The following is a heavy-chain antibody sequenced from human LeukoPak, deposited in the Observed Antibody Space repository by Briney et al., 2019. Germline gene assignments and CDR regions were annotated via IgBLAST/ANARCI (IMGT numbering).Heavy chain of an antibody. Sequence: SETLSLTCAVYGGSFSGYYWSWIRQPPGKGLEWIGEINHSGSTNYNPSLKSRVTISVDTSKNQFSLKLSSVTAADTAVYYCAGVPSHYDFWSGYYYYFDYWGQGTLVTVSS. CDR2: INHSGST. V-gene: IGHV4-34*01. CDR1: GGSFSGYY. CDR3: AGVPSHYDFWSGYYYYFDY. D-gene: IGHD3-3*01. J-gene: IGHJ4*02.